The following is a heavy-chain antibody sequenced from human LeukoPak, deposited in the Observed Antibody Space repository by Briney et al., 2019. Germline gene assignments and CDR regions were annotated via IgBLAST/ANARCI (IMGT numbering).Heavy chain of an antibody. Sequence: SVKVSCKASGGTFSSYAISWVRQAPGQGLEWMGGIIPIFGTANYAQKFQGRVTITADESTSTAYMELSSLRSEDTAVYYCARGDGSGSYVDYYYMDVWGKGTTVTVSS. CDR1: GGTFSSYA. D-gene: IGHD3-10*01. CDR3: ARGDGSGSYVDYYYMDV. J-gene: IGHJ6*03. V-gene: IGHV1-69*13. CDR2: IIPIFGTA.